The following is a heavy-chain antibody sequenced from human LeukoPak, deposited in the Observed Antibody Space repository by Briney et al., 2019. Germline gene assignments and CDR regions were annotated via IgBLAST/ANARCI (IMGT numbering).Heavy chain of an antibody. V-gene: IGHV3-7*01. J-gene: IGHJ5*02. CDR1: GFTFSNYW. CDR2: INQDESEK. Sequence: PGGSLRLSCAASGFTFSNYWMSWVRQAPGKGLEWVANINQDESEKYYVDFVKGRFTISRDNAKNSLYLEMNSLRAEDTAMYYCMRGHYGDYAWGQASLVTVSS. CDR3: MRGHYGDYA. D-gene: IGHD4-17*01.